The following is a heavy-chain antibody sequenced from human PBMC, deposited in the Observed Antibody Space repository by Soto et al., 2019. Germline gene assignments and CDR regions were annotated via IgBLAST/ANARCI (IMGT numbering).Heavy chain of an antibody. V-gene: IGHV3-23*01. J-gene: IGHJ5*02. D-gene: IGHD3-3*01. CDR3: AKAGTTIFGVVIGTNWFDP. CDR1: GFTFSSYA. CDR2: ISGSGGST. Sequence: VQLLESGGGLVQPGGSLRLSCAASGFTFSSYAMSWVRQAPGKGLEWVSAISGSGGSTYYADSVKGRFTTSRDNSKNTQYLQMNSLRAEDTDVYYCAKAGTTIFGVVIGTNWFDPWGQGTLVTVSS.